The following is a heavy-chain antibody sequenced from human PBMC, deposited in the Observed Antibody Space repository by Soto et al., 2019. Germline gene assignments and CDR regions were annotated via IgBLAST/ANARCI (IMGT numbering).Heavy chain of an antibody. D-gene: IGHD6-13*01. CDR3: ARDSEAAVLAWFEP. V-gene: IGHV1-3*01. J-gene: IGHJ5*02. CDR2: INAGNGNT. CDR1: GYTFTSYA. Sequence: QVQLVQSGAEVKKPGASVKVSCKASGYTFTSYAMHWVRQAPGQRLEWMGWINAGNGNTKYSQKLLGRVTITRKTSASTAYMELSSLRSEDTAVYYCARDSEAAVLAWFEPWGQGTLVTVSS.